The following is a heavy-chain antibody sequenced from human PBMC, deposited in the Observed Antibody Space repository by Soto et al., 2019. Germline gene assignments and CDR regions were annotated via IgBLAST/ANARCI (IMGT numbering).Heavy chain of an antibody. CDR1: GYIFSGYG. CDR3: ARDGLGGTIFRGYSDY. D-gene: IGHD1-7*01. J-gene: IGHJ4*02. V-gene: IGHV3-33*01. Sequence: QAQLVESEGRVVQPGRSLSVTCAASGYIFSGYGMHWVRQAPGKGLEWVAVIRYHGSNIYYADSVKGRFTISRDNSKNMLYLQMNSLGAEDTAVYYCARDGLGGTIFRGYSDYWGQGTLVTVSS. CDR2: IRYHGSNI.